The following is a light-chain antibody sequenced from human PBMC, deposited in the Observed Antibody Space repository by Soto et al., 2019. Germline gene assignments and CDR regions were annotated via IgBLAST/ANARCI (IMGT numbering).Light chain of an antibody. Sequence: EMVLTQSPGTLSSSPGERATLSCRASQSVSYSFLAWYQQKPGQAPRLLIYGASSRATGIPDRFSGSGSGKDFALTISRREPEDFAVYYCQQYGSSPWTFGQGTKVEIK. CDR2: GAS. CDR1: QSVSYSF. CDR3: QQYGSSPWT. V-gene: IGKV3-20*01. J-gene: IGKJ1*01.